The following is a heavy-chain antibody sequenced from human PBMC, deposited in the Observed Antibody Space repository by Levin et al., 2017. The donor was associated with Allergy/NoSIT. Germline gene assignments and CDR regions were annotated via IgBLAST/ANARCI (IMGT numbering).Heavy chain of an antibody. D-gene: IGHD4-11*01. Sequence: GALRLSCAASGFSFSTYVMHWVRQAPGKGLEWVATISYDGSDKYYGASVKGRSTISRDNSKDTLYLQVNSLRIEDTAVYYCAKGPDYPYYLDFWGQGTLVTVSS. V-gene: IGHV3-30*18. CDR2: ISYDGSDK. J-gene: IGHJ4*02. CDR1: GFSFSTYV. CDR3: AKGPDYPYYLDF.